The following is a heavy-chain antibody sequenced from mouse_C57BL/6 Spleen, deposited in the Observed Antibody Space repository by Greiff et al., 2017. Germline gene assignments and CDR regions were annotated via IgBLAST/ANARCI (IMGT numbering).Heavy chain of an antibody. CDR1: GFSLTSYG. Sequence: QVQLKQSGPGLVQPSQSLSITCTVSGFSLTSYGVHWVRQSPGKGLEWLGVIWSGGSTDYNAAFISRLSISKDNSKSQVFFKMNSLQADDTAIYYCARNFITTVVGDDWGQGTTLTVSS. V-gene: IGHV2-2*01. J-gene: IGHJ2*01. CDR3: ARNFITTVVGDD. CDR2: IWSGGST. D-gene: IGHD1-1*01.